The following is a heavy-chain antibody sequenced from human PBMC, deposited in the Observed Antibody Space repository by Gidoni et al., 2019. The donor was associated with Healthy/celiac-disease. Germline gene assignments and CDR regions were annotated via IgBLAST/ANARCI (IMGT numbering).Heavy chain of an antibody. D-gene: IGHD3-16*02. CDR2: IYYSVST. CDR3: ARGRLHLGELSFFDY. Sequence: QVQLQESGPGLVKPSQTLSLTCTVSGDSISSGFYYWSWSRQHPGKGLEWIGYIYYSVSTYYNPSLKSRVTMSVDTSKNQFSLKLSSVTAADTAVYYCARGRLHLGELSFFDYWGQGTLVTVSS. V-gene: IGHV4-31*03. CDR1: GDSISSGFYY. J-gene: IGHJ4*02.